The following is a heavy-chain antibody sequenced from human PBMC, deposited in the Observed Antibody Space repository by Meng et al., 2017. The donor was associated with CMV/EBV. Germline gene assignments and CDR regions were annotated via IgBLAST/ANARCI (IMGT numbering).Heavy chain of an antibody. V-gene: IGHV1-2*02. Sequence: ASVNVSCKASGYTVTGYYMHWVRQAPGQGLEWMGWINPNSGGTNYAQKFQGRVTMTRDTSISTAYMELSRLRSVDTAVYYRARYNYYYGMDVWGQGTTVTVSS. CDR3: ARYNYYYGMDV. CDR2: INPNSGGT. CDR1: GYTVTGYY. J-gene: IGHJ6*02.